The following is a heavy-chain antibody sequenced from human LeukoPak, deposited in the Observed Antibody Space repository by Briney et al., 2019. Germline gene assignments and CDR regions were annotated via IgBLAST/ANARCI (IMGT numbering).Heavy chain of an antibody. J-gene: IGHJ3*02. CDR3: ARAVGGAFDI. CDR2: INHSGST. Sequence: SETLSLTCAVYGGSFSGYYWSWIRQPPGKGLEWIGEINHSGSTNYNPSLKSRVTISVGTSKNQFSLKLSSVTAADTAVYYCARAVGGAFDIWGQGTMVTVSS. V-gene: IGHV4-34*01. CDR1: GGSFSGYY. D-gene: IGHD2-8*02.